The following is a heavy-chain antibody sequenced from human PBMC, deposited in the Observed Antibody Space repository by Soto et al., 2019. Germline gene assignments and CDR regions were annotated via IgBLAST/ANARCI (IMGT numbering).Heavy chain of an antibody. Sequence: SVKVSCKTSGFTFSSSAVHWVRQARGHRLQWIGWIDVGSANANYAQMLQERVTISRDMSTSTAYMELSSLRPEDTAVYYCAREGYSFRFREYWYGIDYWGQGTLVTVSS. CDR3: AREGYSFRFREYWYGIDY. D-gene: IGHD5-18*01. CDR1: GFTFSSSA. CDR2: IDVGSANA. J-gene: IGHJ4*02. V-gene: IGHV1-58*01.